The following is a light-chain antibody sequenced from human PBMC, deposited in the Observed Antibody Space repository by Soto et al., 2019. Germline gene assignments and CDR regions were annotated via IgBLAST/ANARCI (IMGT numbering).Light chain of an antibody. V-gene: IGKV1-5*03. CDR3: QEFHSSSRT. Sequence: DIRMTQSPSTLSASFGDRFTISCRASRNIDSWLAWYQQRPGGIPQLLIYSASNLQNGVPSRFSGSGSGTDFTLTINGLQPDDFATYYCQEFHSSSRTFGQGTRVDMK. CDR1: RNIDSW. J-gene: IGKJ1*01. CDR2: SAS.